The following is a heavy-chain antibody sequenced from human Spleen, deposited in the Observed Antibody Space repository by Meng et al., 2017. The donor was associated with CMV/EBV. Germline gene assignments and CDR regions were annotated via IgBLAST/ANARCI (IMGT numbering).Heavy chain of an antibody. Sequence: SVKVSCKASGGTFSSYAISWVRQAPGQGLEWMGGIIPIFGTANYAQKFQGRVTITTDESTSTAYMELSSLRSEDTAVYYCARVFRYSSSSSLLGYWGQGTLVTVSS. CDR3: ARVFRYSSSSSLLGY. D-gene: IGHD6-6*01. V-gene: IGHV1-69*05. CDR2: IIPIFGTA. J-gene: IGHJ4*02. CDR1: GGTFSSYA.